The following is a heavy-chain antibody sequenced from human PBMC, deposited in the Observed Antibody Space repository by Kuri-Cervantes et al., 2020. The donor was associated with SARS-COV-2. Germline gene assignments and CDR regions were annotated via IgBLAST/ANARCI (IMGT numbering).Heavy chain of an antibody. J-gene: IGHJ6*03. V-gene: IGHV3-7*01. CDR1: GFTLSSHC. CDR3: VRELTFHYYYYYTDV. D-gene: IGHD2-21*01. CDR2: IKEDGSEK. Sequence: GGSLRLPCTASGFTLSSHCMSWVRQAPGKGLEWVANIKEDGSEKHNVDSVKGRFTISRDNAKNSLYLKMNSLRAEDTAVFYCVRELTFHYYYYYTDVWGKGTTVTVSS.